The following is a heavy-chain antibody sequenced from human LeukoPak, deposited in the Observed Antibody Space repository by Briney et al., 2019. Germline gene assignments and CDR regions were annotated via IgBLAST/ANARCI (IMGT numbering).Heavy chain of an antibody. CDR1: GYTFTSYY. CDR2: INAGGGKP. Sequence: ASVKVSCKASGYTFTSYYMHWVRQAPGQGLEWVGIINAGGGKPTYAPDFQGRLTMTRATSTSTVYMELSSLRSEDTAVYYCARGLGSDSYYGSWGQGTLVTVSS. J-gene: IGHJ5*02. D-gene: IGHD3-10*01. CDR3: ARGLGSDSYYGS. V-gene: IGHV1-46*01.